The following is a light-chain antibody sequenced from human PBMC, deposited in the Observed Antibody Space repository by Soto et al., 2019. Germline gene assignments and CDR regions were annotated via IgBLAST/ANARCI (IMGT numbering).Light chain of an antibody. CDR1: SSDVGGYNY. CDR2: EVS. CDR3: CSYAGARTYVL. V-gene: IGLV2-14*01. Sequence: QSALTQPASVSGSPGQSITISCTGTSSDVGGYNYVSWYQQHPGKAPKLMIYEVSNRPSGISSRFSGSKSGITASLTISGLQAEDGGDYYCCSYAGARTYVLFGGGTKVTVL. J-gene: IGLJ3*02.